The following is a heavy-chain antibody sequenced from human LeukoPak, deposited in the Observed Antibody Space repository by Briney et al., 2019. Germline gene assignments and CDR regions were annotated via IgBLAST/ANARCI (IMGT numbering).Heavy chain of an antibody. CDR1: GYTFTSYG. V-gene: IGHV1-46*01. CDR2: INPSGGST. J-gene: IGHJ4*02. Sequence: ASVKVSCKASGYTFTSYGITWVRQAPGQGLEWMGIINPSGGSTSYAQKFQGRVTMTRDMSTSTVYMELSSLRSEDTAVYYCARGPYAVAARPVGFGFDYWGQGTLVTVSS. D-gene: IGHD6-6*01. CDR3: ARGPYAVAARPVGFGFDY.